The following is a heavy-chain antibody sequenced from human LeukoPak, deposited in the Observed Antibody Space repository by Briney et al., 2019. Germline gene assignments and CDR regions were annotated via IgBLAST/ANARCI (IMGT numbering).Heavy chain of an antibody. CDR3: ASVIGDLSN. J-gene: IGHJ4*02. CDR1: GGSISSSSYY. V-gene: IGHV4-39*01. Sequence: SETLSLTCTVSGGSISSSSYYWGWIRQPPGKGRVWIGSICYSGSTYFNPSVKVRVTLSVDTTKTQFSLKQTSVTAADTAVYYCASVIGDLSNWGQGTLVSVSS. D-gene: IGHD7-27*01. CDR2: ICYSGST.